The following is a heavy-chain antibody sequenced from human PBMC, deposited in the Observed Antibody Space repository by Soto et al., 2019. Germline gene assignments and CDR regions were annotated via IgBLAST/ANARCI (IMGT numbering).Heavy chain of an antibody. J-gene: IGHJ3*02. D-gene: IGHD3-10*01. CDR2: IFYSGTT. CDR3: DRVRGHGFDI. V-gene: IGHV4-31*03. Sequence: QVQLQESGPGLVKPSQTLSLNCSVSGGSINTDDYYWSWIRQHAGQGLEWNGYIFYSGTTYYNQPLKSGISISLDKTKNQVSLETSAMSAADTAMYYGDRVRGHGFDIRCQGKMVTGSS. CDR1: GGSINTDDYY.